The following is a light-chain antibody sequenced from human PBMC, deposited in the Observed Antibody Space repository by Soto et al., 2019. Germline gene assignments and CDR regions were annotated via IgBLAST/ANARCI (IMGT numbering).Light chain of an antibody. Sequence: QSALTQPPAASGSPGQSVTISYTGASSDVGGYDYVSWYQQHPGKAPKLIIYEVTKRPSGVPDRFSGSKSGNAAFLTVSGLQAEDEAGYYCSSFAGANTWVFGGGTKLTVL. CDR3: SSFAGANTWV. CDR2: EVT. CDR1: SSDVGGYDY. V-gene: IGLV2-8*01. J-gene: IGLJ3*02.